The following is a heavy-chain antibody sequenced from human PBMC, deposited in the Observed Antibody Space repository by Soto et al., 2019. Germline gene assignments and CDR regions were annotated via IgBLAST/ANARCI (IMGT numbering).Heavy chain of an antibody. CDR1: GGSISSGGYC. J-gene: IGHJ6*02. V-gene: IGHV4-31*03. CDR2: IYYSGRT. CDR3: ARVFGFGGMDV. Sequence: QVQLQESGAGLVKPSQTLSLTCTVSGGSISSGGYCWSWIRQHPGKGLEWIGYIYYSGRTYYNPSLKRRVTIAVDTSKIQFSLKLSSVPAADTAVYYCARVFGFGGMDVWGQGTTVTVSS. D-gene: IGHD3-10*01.